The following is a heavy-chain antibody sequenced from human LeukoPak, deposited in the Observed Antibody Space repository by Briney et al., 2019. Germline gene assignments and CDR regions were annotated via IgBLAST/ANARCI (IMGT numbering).Heavy chain of an antibody. CDR2: IYTSGST. Sequence: SETLSLTCTVSGGSISSGSYYWSWIRQPAGKGLEWIGRIYTSGSTNYNPSLKSRVTISVDTSKNQFSLKLSSVTAADTAVYYCARESVVVVPAAIGVYYYMDVWGKGTTVTVSS. CDR1: GGSISSGSYY. J-gene: IGHJ6*03. V-gene: IGHV4-61*02. CDR3: ARESVVVVPAAIGVYYYMDV. D-gene: IGHD2-2*02.